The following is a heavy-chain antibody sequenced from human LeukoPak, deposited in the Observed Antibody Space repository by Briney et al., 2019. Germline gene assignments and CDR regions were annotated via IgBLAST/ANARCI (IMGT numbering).Heavy chain of an antibody. V-gene: IGHV4-59*01. CDR1: GGSLSNYY. J-gene: IGHJ4*02. Sequence: SETLSLTCTVSGGSLSNYYWSWIRQPPGKGLEWIGYIYHTESTDYNPSLKSRVTISVDTSKNQFSLKLSSVTAADTAVFYCARVRTGPFGSNYFDYWGQGTLVTVSS. CDR2: IYHTEST. D-gene: IGHD3-10*01. CDR3: ARVRTGPFGSNYFDY.